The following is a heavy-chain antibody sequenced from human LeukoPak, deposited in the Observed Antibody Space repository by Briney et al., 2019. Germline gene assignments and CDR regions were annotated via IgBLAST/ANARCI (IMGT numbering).Heavy chain of an antibody. J-gene: IGHJ6*02. V-gene: IGHV4-59*01. D-gene: IGHD3-10*01. CDR3: ARAAKGSGSYMGYYYYYYGMDV. CDR2: IYYSGST. Sequence: SETLSLTCTVSGGSISSYYWSWIRQPPGKGLEWIGYIYYSGSTNYNPSLKSRVTISVDTSKNQFSLKLSSVTAADTAVYYCARAAKGSGSYMGYYYYYYGMDVWGQGTTVTVSS. CDR1: GGSISSYY.